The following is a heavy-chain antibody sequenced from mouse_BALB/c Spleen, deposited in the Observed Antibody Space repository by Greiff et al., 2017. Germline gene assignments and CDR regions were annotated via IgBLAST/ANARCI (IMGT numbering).Heavy chain of an antibody. CDR3: ARPYYGSSAWFAY. CDR1: GYSFTSYY. V-gene: IGHV1S135*01. CDR2: IDPFNGGT. J-gene: IGHJ3*01. D-gene: IGHD1-1*01. Sequence: VQLQQSGPELMKPGASVKISCKASGYSFTSYYMHWVKQSHGKSLEWIGYIDPFNGGTSYNQKFKGKATLTVDKSSSTAYMHLSSLTSEDSAVYYCARPYYGSSAWFAYWGQGTLVTVSA.